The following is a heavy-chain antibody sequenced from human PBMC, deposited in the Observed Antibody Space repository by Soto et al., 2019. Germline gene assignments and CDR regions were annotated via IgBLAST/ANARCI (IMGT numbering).Heavy chain of an antibody. CDR3: AHGGLPLGGYMDV. J-gene: IGHJ6*03. CDR2: ITGRAGST. Sequence: GGSLILSCAASGFTFNNYAVSWVRQAPGKGLEWVSSITGRAGSTYYADSVKGRFTISRDSFKNTMYLQMISLRADDTAVYDWAHGGLPLGGYMDVWGKGTTVTVSS. CDR1: GFTFNNYA. V-gene: IGHV3-23*01. D-gene: IGHD3-16*01.